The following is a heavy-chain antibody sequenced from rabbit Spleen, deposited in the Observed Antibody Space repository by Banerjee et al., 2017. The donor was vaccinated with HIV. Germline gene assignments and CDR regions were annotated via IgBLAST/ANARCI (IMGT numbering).Heavy chain of an antibody. D-gene: IGHD4-1*01. CDR3: ERGGASDVYFDL. Sequence: QQQLEESGGGLVKPGGTLTLTCTASGFSFSTDYYMCWVRQAPGKGLECIACIYGGVIGSSSCAARAQVSFSISKSTSATVHLQRPSAAAADTDLCVCERGGASDVYFDLWGPGTLVTVS. CDR2: IYGGVIGSS. CDR1: GFSFSTDYY. J-gene: IGHJ4*01. V-gene: IGHV1S45*01.